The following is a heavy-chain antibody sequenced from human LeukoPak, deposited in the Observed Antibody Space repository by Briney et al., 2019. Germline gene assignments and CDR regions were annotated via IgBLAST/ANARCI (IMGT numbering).Heavy chain of an antibody. CDR2: IYYSGST. V-gene: IGHV4-59*01. CDR3: ARRLPPGAFDI. CDR1: GGSISSYY. Sequence: SETLSLTCSVSGGSISSYYWSWIRQPPGKGREWIGYIYYSGSTNYNPSLKSRVTISVDTSKNQFSLKLSSVTAADTAVYYCARRLPPGAFDIWGQGTMVTVSS. J-gene: IGHJ3*02. D-gene: IGHD2-21*02.